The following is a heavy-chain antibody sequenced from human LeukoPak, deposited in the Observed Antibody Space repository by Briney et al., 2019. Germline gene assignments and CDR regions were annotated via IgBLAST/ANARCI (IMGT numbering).Heavy chain of an antibody. Sequence: GGSLRLSCAASGFSFSSYGMHWVRQAPGKGLEWVAFVRYDRSDKYYADSVKGRFTISRDNSKNTLYLQMNSLRAEDTAVYYCAKSAVAYYYYYYMDVWGKGTTVTVSS. CDR2: VRYDRSDK. CDR3: AKSAVAYYYYYYMDV. CDR1: GFSFSSYG. J-gene: IGHJ6*03. D-gene: IGHD6-19*01. V-gene: IGHV3-30*02.